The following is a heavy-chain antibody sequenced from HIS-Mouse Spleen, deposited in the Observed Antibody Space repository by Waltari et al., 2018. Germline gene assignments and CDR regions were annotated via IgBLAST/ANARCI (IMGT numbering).Heavy chain of an antibody. CDR2: IYYSGST. J-gene: IGHJ2*01. V-gene: IGHV4-39*07. D-gene: IGHD6-13*01. CDR3: AREIPYSSSWYDWYFDL. CDR1: GASISSSSYY. Sequence: QLQLQESGPGLVKPSETLSLTCTVPGASISSSSYYWGWLRPPPGKGLEWIGSIYYSGSTYYNPSLKSRVTISVDTSKNQFSLKLSSVTAADTAVYYCAREIPYSSSWYDWYFDLWGRGTLVTVSS.